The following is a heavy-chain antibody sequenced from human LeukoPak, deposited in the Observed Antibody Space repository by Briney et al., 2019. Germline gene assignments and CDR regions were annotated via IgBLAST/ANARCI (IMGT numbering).Heavy chain of an antibody. CDR1: GYSFIVYY. Sequence: ASVKVSCKAFGYSFIVYYIHWVRQAPGQGLEWLGWIDPRTGDTNYAQKFQGRLTMTRDTSVSTAYMELSRLTSDDTAVCYCARDWELRWSQGAFDYWGQGSLVTVSS. D-gene: IGHD3-10*01. CDR3: ARDWELRWSQGAFDY. V-gene: IGHV1-2*02. J-gene: IGHJ4*02. CDR2: IDPRTGDT.